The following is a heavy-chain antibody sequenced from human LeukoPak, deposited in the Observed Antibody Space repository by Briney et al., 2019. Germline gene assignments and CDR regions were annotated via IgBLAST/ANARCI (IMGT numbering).Heavy chain of an antibody. CDR1: GGSISGYY. J-gene: IGHJ4*02. CDR3: VSPRGFSYGYFDY. CDR2: IFSSGST. D-gene: IGHD5-18*01. V-gene: IGHV4-4*08. Sequence: SETLSLTCTVSGGSISGYYWSWIRQPPGKGLEWIGEIFSSGSTKDNPSLTSRVTISADTSKNQFSLTLGSVSATDTAVYYCVSPRGFSYGYFDYWGQGTLVTVSS.